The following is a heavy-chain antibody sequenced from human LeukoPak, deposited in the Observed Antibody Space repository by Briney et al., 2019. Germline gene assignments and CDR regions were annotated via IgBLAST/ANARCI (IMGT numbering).Heavy chain of an antibody. J-gene: IGHJ4*02. CDR3: ARDPGYCSSTSCYGYFDY. CDR2: IWYDGSNK. V-gene: IGHV3-33*01. CDR1: GCTFSSYG. D-gene: IGHD2-2*01. Sequence: QPGGSLRLSCAASGCTFSSYGTHWVRQAPGKGLEWVAVIWYDGSNKYYADSVKGRFTISRDNSKNTLYLQMNSLRAEDTAVYYCARDPGYCSSTSCYGYFDYWGQGTLVTVSS.